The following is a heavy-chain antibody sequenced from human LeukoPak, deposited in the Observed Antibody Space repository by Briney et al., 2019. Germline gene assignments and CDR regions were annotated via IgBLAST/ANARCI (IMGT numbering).Heavy chain of an antibody. CDR3: ARILSSRTTGYGYYYGMDV. V-gene: IGHV2-70*01. D-gene: IGHD6-13*01. Sequence: SGPALVKPTQTLTLTCTFSGFSLSTSGMCVSWIRQPPGKALEWLALIDWDDDKYYSTSLKTRLTISKDTSKNQVVLTMTNMDPVDTATYYGARILSSRTTGYGYYYGMDVWGQGTTVTVSS. CDR2: IDWDDDK. J-gene: IGHJ6*02. CDR1: GFSLSTSGMC.